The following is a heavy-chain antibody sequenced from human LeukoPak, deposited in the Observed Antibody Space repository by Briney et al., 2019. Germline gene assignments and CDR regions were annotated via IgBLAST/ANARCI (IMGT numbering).Heavy chain of an antibody. J-gene: IGHJ4*02. CDR2: INAGNGNT. CDR3: ARDGTEATILRTGDEGIDY. Sequence: ASVKVSCKASGYTFTSYAMHWVRQAPGQRLEWMGWINAGNGNTKYSQKFQGRVTITRDTSASTAYMELSSLRSEDTAVYYCARDGTEATILRTGDEGIDYWGQGTLVTVSS. V-gene: IGHV1-3*01. CDR1: GYTFTSYA. D-gene: IGHD5-12*01.